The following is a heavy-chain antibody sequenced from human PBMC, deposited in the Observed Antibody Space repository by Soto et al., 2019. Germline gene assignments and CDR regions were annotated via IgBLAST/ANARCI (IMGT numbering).Heavy chain of an antibody. CDR1: GGSFSGYY. CDR3: AGGPRGYYYGSGSPPGWFDP. CDR2: INHSGST. V-gene: IGHV4-34*01. Sequence: SETLSLTCAVYGGSFSGYYWSWIRQPPGKGLEWIGEINHSGSTNYNPSLKSRVTISVDTSKNQFSLKLSSVTAADTAVYYCAGGPRGYYYGSGSPPGWFDPWGQGTLVTVSS. D-gene: IGHD3-10*01. J-gene: IGHJ5*02.